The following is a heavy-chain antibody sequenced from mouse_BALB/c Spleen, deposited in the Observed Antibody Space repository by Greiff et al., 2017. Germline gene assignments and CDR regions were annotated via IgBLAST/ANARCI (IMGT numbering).Heavy chain of an antibody. CDR2: IDPANGNT. D-gene: IGHD1-1*01. CDR3: ALDYYYGSSYGY. CDR1: GFNIKDTY. Sequence: VQLQQSGAELVKPGASVKLSCTASGFNIKDTYMHWVKQRPEQGLEWIGRIDPANGNTKYDPKFQGKATITADTSSNTAYLQLSSLTSEDTAVYYCALDYYYGSSYGYWGQGTTLTVSS. V-gene: IGHV14-3*02. J-gene: IGHJ2*01.